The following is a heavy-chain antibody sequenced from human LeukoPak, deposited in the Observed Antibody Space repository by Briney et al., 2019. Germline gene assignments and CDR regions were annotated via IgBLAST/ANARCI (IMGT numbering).Heavy chain of an antibody. V-gene: IGHV3-21*01. CDR3: ATSRRDSEWYIDAS. J-gene: IGHJ4*02. Sequence: GGSLRLSCAASGFTFSSYSMNWVRQAPGKGLEWVSSIDTTSNYIHYGDSVRGRFTISRDNAKNSLYLQMNSLRVEDTAVYYCATSRRDSEWYIDASWGQGTLVTVSS. CDR1: GFTFSSYS. D-gene: IGHD6-19*01. CDR2: IDTTSNYI.